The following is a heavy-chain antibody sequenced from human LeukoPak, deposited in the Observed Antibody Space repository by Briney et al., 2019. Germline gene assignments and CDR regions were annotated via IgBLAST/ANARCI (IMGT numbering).Heavy chain of an antibody. D-gene: IGHD4-17*01. CDR1: GGSISSSSYY. CDR2: IYYSGST. Sequence: SETLSLTCTVPGGSISSSSYYWAWIRQPPGKGLEWIGSIYYSGSTYYNPSLKSRVTISVDTSKNQFPLKLSSVTAADTAMYYCARVGGTVTTGGYWGQGTLVTVSS. J-gene: IGHJ4*02. V-gene: IGHV4-39*06. CDR3: ARVGGTVTTGGY.